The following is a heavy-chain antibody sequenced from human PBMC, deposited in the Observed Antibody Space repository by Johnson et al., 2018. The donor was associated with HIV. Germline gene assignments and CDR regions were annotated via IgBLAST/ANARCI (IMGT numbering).Heavy chain of an antibody. CDR2: SGIAVDT. Sequence: VLLVESGGRLVKPGGSLRLSCAASGFTVSSNYMSGVRQAPGKGLEWVSVSGIAVDTYYPGAVKGRFTISRDNAKTSLYLQMNNLRVEDSAVYYCARGPVGGEDALDIWGHGTLVTVSS. CDR3: ARGPVGGEDALDI. CDR1: GFTVSSNY. D-gene: IGHD3-16*01. J-gene: IGHJ3*02. V-gene: IGHV3-13*01.